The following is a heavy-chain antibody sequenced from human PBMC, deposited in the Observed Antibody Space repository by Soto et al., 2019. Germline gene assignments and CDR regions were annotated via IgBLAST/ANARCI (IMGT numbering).Heavy chain of an antibody. D-gene: IGHD3-3*01. CDR3: ARGRLRFLEWSPYWFDP. CDR1: GGSISSGGYY. CDR2: IYYSGST. Sequence: QVQLQESGPGLVKPSQTLSLTCTVSGGSISSGGYYWGWIRQHPGKGLEWIGYIYYSGSTYYNPSLKSRVTMSVDTSKNQFSLKLSSVTAADTAVYYCARGRLRFLEWSPYWFDPWGQGTLVTVSS. J-gene: IGHJ5*02. V-gene: IGHV4-31*03.